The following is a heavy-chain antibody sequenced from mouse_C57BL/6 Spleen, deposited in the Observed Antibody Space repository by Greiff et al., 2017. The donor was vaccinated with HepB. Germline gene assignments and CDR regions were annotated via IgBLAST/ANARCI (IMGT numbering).Heavy chain of an antibody. CDR1: GYTFTSYW. V-gene: IGHV1-61*01. D-gene: IGHD2-3*01. Sequence: QVQLQQPGAELVRPGSSVKLSCKASGYTFTSYWMDWVKQRPGQGLEWIGNIYPSDSENHYNQKFKDKATLTVDKSSSTAYMQLSSLTSEDSAVYYCARGGWTRDYWGQGTTLTVSS. CDR3: ARGGWTRDY. CDR2: IYPSDSEN. J-gene: IGHJ2*01.